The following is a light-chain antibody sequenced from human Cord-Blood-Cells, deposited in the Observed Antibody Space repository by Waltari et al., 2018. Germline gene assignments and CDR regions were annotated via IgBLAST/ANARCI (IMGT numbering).Light chain of an antibody. CDR1: KSVSSN. J-gene: IGKJ1*01. Sequence: IVMTQSPATLSVSPGERATLSCRASKSVSSNLAWYQQKPGQAPRLLTYGASTRATGIPARFSGSGSGTEFTLTISSLQSEDFAVYYCQQYNNWPPWTFGQGTKVEIK. CDR2: GAS. CDR3: QQYNNWPPWT. V-gene: IGKV3-15*01.